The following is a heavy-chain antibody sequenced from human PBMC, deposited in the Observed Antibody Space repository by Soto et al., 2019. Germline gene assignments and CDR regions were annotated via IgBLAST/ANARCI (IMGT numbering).Heavy chain of an antibody. CDR2: ISSSSSFI. J-gene: IGHJ4*02. CDR1: GFTFSSYS. Sequence: EVQLVESGGGLVKPGGSLRLSCAASGFTFSSYSMNWVRQAPGKGLEWVSSISSSSSFIYYADSVKGRFTISRDNAKNSLYLQMNSLRAEDTAVYYCARGVHSGYSGYDYPKWGQGTLVTVSS. V-gene: IGHV3-21*01. CDR3: ARGVHSGYSGYDYPK. D-gene: IGHD5-12*01.